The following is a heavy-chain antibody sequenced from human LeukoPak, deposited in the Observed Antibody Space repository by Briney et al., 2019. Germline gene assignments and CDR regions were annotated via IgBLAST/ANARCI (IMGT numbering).Heavy chain of an antibody. J-gene: IGHJ6*03. CDR1: GCTFSSYA. CDR3: ARGNIRKKEYYYDSSGLLYYYHYYMDV. Sequence: ASVKVSCKASGCTFSSYAISWVRQAPGQGIEGMGGIIPIFGTANYVQKFQGRVTITADESTSTAYMELSSLRSEDTAVYYCARGNIRKKEYYYDSSGLLYYYHYYMDVWGKGTTVTVSS. V-gene: IGHV1-69*01. D-gene: IGHD3-22*01. CDR2: IIPIFGTA.